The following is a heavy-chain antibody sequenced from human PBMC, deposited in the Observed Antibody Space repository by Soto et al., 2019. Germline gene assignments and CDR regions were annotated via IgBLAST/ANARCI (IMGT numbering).Heavy chain of an antibody. Sequence: EVQLVESGGGLVQPGGSLRLSCAASGYTFTGYGMNWVRQAPGKGLEWISYISGAGHTIYYADSLKGRFTVSRDSATNSVYLQVSSLRDDDTAIYYCARHMSGWTGTRWFDPWGQGTLVTVTS. CDR2: ISGAGHTI. V-gene: IGHV3-48*02. D-gene: IGHD1-1*01. CDR3: ARHMSGWTGTRWFDP. J-gene: IGHJ5*02. CDR1: GYTFTGYG.